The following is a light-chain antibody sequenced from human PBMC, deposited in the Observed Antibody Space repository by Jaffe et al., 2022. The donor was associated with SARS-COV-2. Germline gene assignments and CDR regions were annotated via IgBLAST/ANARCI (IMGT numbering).Light chain of an antibody. CDR1: PSITTY. J-gene: IGKJ2*01. CDR2: ATY. V-gene: IGKV1-39*01. Sequence: DIQVTQSPSSLSASVGDRVIITCRASPSITTYLNWYQQKPGKAPKLLIYATYRLQSGVPSRFSGSGSGTDFTLTITSLQPEDFATYYCQQSYNTPYTFGQGTKLESK. CDR3: QQSYNTPYT.